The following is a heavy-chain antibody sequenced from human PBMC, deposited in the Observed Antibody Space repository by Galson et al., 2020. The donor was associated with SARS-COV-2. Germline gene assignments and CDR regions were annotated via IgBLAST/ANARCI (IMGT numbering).Heavy chain of an antibody. CDR2: TYYRSKWYN. Sequence: SQTLSLTCAISGDSVSSTSAAWNWIRQSPSRGLEWLGRTYYRSKWYNDYAVSVKSRIIINPDTSENQFSLQLNSVTPEDTAVYYCARGSCSSLSCLPGYNYYYYMDVWGKGTTVTVSS. CDR1: GDSVSSTSAA. V-gene: IGHV6-1*01. D-gene: IGHD2-2*01. J-gene: IGHJ6*03. CDR3: ARGSCSSLSCLPGYNYYYYMDV.